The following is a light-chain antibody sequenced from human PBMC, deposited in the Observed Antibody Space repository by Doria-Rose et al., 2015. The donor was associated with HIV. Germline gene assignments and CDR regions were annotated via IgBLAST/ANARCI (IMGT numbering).Light chain of an antibody. J-gene: IGLJ1*01. CDR3: NSYTTSSTHNYV. V-gene: IGLV2-14*03. Sequence: SITISCTGTSSDVGGFGYVSWYQQHPGKAPKLMIYDVSNRPSGVSNRFSGSKSGDTASLIISGLQAEDEADYYCNSYTTSSTHNYVFGTGTKVT. CDR2: DVS. CDR1: SSDVGGFGY.